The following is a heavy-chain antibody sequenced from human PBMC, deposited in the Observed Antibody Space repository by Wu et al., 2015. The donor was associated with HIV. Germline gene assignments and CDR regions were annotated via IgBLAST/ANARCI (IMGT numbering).Heavy chain of an antibody. J-gene: IGHJ6*02. V-gene: IGHV1-69*05. D-gene: IGHD2-15*01. CDR3: ARDCSGGSCYDHYYYGMDV. Sequence: QVQLVQSGAEVKKPESSVKVSCKASGGTFSSYGISWVRQAPGQGLEWMGGIIPIFGTANYAQKFQGRVTITTDESTSTAYMELSNLRSDDTAVYYCARDCSGGSCYDHYYYGMDVWGQGTTVTVSS. CDR2: IIPIFGTA. CDR1: GGTFSSYG.